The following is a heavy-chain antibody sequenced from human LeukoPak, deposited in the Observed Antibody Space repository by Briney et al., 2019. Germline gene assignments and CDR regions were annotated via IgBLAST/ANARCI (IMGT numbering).Heavy chain of an antibody. V-gene: IGHV5-51*01. D-gene: IGHD1-26*01. CDR2: IYPGDSDT. CDR1: GYSFTSYW. CDR3: ARQFVVGATEAVDY. Sequence: GESLQISFQGSGYSFTSYWIGWVRPMPGKGLEWMGIIYPGDSDTRYSPSFQGQVTMSADKSISTAYLQWSSLKASDTAMYYCARQFVVGATEAVDYWGQGTLVTVSS. J-gene: IGHJ4*02.